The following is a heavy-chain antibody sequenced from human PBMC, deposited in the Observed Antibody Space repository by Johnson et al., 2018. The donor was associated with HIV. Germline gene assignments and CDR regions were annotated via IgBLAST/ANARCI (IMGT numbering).Heavy chain of an antibody. Sequence: EVQLVESGGGVVQPGRSLRLSCAASGFTFSSYAMHWVRQAPGKGLLWVSRINSDWSSTRYADSVHGRFTISRHNAKNTLYLQMNRLRAEDTAGYYCARDPHPYTGTGTTRGAFDIWGQGTMVTVSS. CDR2: INSDWSST. V-gene: IGHV3-74*01. CDR1: GFTFSSYA. J-gene: IGHJ3*02. D-gene: IGHD1-1*01. CDR3: ARDPHPYTGTGTTRGAFDI.